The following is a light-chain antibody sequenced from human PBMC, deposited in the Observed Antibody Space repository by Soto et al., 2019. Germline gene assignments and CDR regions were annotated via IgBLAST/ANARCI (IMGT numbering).Light chain of an antibody. Sequence: DIQMTQSPSSLSASVQDRVTITYRASQSISSYLNWYQQKPGKAPKLLIYAASTLQSGVPSRFSGNGSGTDFTLTISILQPEDFATYYCLQDYSFPRTFGGGTKVAIK. CDR1: QSISSY. CDR3: LQDYSFPRT. CDR2: AAS. J-gene: IGKJ4*01. V-gene: IGKV1-39*01.